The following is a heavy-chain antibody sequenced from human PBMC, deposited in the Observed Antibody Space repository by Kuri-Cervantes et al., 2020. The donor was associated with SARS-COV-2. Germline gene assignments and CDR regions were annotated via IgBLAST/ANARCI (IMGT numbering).Heavy chain of an antibody. CDR2: INTNTGNP. Sequence: ASVKVSCKASAYTFTSYARNWVRQAPGQGLEWMGWINTNTGNPTYAQGFTGRFVFSLDTSVSTACLQISSPKAGDTAVYYCASGLKSYYDSSGTKSLRHWGQGTLVTVSS. V-gene: IGHV7-4-1*02. J-gene: IGHJ1*01. CDR1: AYTFTSYA. CDR3: ASGLKSYYDSSGTKSLRH. D-gene: IGHD3-22*01.